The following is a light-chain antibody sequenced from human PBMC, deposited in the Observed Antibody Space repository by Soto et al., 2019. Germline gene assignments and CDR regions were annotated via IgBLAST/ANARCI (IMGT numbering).Light chain of an antibody. CDR1: QSVGDTY. Sequence: IVLSQSPCTLSLSPGERATLSCRASQSVGDTYLAWYQQKPGQAPRLLMYSTSIRATGIPDRFSGSGSGTDFTLTISRLDPEDFAVYYCQQYIKWPITFGQGTRLETK. CDR3: QQYIKWPIT. V-gene: IGKV3-20*01. J-gene: IGKJ5*01. CDR2: STS.